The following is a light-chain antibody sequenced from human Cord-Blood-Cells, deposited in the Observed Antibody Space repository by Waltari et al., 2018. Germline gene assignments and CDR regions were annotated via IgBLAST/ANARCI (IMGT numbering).Light chain of an antibody. CDR1: SSDVGSYNL. V-gene: IGLV2-23*01. J-gene: IGLJ1*01. Sequence: QSALTQPASVSGSPGQSITISCTGTSSDVGSYNLVSWYQQHPGTAPKLMIYEGSKRPSGVSTRSSCSKSGNTASLTISGLQAEDEADYYCCSYAGSYVFGTGTKVTVL. CDR3: CSYAGSYV. CDR2: EGS.